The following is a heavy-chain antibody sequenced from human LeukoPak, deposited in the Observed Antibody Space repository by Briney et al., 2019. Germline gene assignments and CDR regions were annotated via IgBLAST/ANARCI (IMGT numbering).Heavy chain of an antibody. J-gene: IGHJ4*02. V-gene: IGHV1-24*01. CDR2: LDPEDGET. D-gene: IGHD2-21*02. Sequence: ASVKVSCKVSGYTLTELSMHWVRQAPGKGLEWMGRLDPEDGETIYAQKFQDRVTITADASTSTAYMELSSLRSEDTAVYYCARAYMTATRHFDSWGQGTLVTVSS. CDR1: GYTLTELS. CDR3: ARAYMTATRHFDS.